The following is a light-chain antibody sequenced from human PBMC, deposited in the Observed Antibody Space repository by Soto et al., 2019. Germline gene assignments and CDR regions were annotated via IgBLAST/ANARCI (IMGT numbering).Light chain of an antibody. V-gene: IGLV1-40*01. J-gene: IGLJ1*01. CDR1: SSNIGAGYD. CDR3: QSCDSSLSGSGV. Sequence: QSVLTLPPSVSGAPGQRVTISCTGSSSNIGAGYDVHWYQQLPGTAPKLLIYRNTNRPSGVPDRFSGSKSGTSASLAITGLQAEDEADYYCQSCDSSLSGSGVFGTGTKVTVL. CDR2: RNT.